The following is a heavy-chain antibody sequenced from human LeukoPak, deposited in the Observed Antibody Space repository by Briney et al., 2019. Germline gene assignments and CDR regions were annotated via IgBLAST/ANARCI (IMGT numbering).Heavy chain of an antibody. Sequence: GGSLRLSCAASGFTFGDTWMNWVRQVPGQGLEWVANIKQDGSEKFYVAFVKGRFTISRDNGKSSLYLQMNSLRAEDTALYYCATSYDMGWLIGYWGQGTLVAVSS. CDR2: IKQDGSEK. V-gene: IGHV3-7*03. D-gene: IGHD3/OR15-3a*01. CDR3: ATSYDMGWLIGY. CDR1: GFTFGDTW. J-gene: IGHJ4*02.